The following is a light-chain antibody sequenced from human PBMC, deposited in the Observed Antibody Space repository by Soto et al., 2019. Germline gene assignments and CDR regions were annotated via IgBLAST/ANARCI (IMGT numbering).Light chain of an antibody. J-gene: IGKJ4*01. V-gene: IGKV3-11*01. CDR1: QSVTSF. Sequence: EIVLTQSPATLSLSPGERATLSCRVSQSVTSFLAWYQQKPGQAPRLLIYDASNRATGIPARFSGSGSGTDFTLTISSLQPEDFAVYYCQPRSNWPLTFGGGTKVETK. CDR3: QPRSNWPLT. CDR2: DAS.